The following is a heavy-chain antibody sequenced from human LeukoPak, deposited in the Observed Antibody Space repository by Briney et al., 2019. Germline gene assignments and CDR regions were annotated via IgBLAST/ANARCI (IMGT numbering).Heavy chain of an antibody. J-gene: IGHJ4*02. V-gene: IGHV4-59*01. CDR2: IYYSGST. CDR1: GGSISSYY. Sequence: PSETLSLTCTVSGGSISSYYWSWIRQPPGKGLGWIGYIYYSGSTNYNPSLKSRVTISVDTSKNQFSLKLSSVTAADTAVYYCARGGDTAMVTDYWGQGTLVTVSS. CDR3: ARGGDTAMVTDY. D-gene: IGHD5-18*01.